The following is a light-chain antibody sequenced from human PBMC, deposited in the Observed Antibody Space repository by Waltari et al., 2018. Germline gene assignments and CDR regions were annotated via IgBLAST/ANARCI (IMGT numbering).Light chain of an antibody. V-gene: IGLV3-1*01. CDR3: QVWDSSTAV. CDR2: QDR. CDR1: RLDDKN. Sequence: SYELTQPPSLSVSRGQSATITCSGDRLDDKNVCWYQQKPGQSPVLVMYQDRKRTSAIPERFSGSKPGNTATLTISAAQGMDEADYYCQVWDSSTAVFGGGTKLTVL. J-gene: IGLJ3*02.